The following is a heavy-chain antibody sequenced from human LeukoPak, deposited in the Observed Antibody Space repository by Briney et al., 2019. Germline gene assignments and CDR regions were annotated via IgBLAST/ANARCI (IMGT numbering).Heavy chain of an antibody. CDR2: ISGSGGST. D-gene: IGHD2-2*01. Sequence: PGGSLRLSCAASGFTFSRYAMSWVRQAPGKGLEWVSAISGSGGSTYYADSVKGRFTISRDNSKNTLYLQMNSLRAEDTAVYYCAKVRSLGYCSSTSCLNWFDPWGQGTLVTVSS. V-gene: IGHV3-23*01. J-gene: IGHJ5*02. CDR1: GFTFSRYA. CDR3: AKVRSLGYCSSTSCLNWFDP.